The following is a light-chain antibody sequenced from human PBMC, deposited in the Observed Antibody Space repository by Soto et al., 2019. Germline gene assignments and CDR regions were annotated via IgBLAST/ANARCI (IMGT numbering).Light chain of an antibody. J-gene: IGKJ2*01. CDR3: QQYGTSPFT. CDR1: QNVGSNY. V-gene: IGKV3-20*01. Sequence: EIVLTQSPGTLSLSPGERATLSCRASQNVGSNYLAWYQQKPGQAPRLLIYVASSRATGIPDRFSGSGSGTDFPLTISRLEPEDFAVYYCQQYGTSPFTFGQGTKLE. CDR2: VAS.